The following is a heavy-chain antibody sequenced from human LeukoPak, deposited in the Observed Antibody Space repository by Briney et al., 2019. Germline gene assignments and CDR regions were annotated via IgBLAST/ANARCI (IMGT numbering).Heavy chain of an antibody. CDR2: ISAYNGNT. CDR1: GYTFTSYG. J-gene: IGHJ4*02. V-gene: IGHV1-18*01. CDR3: ARGLAVVTATRSAFDY. Sequence: EASVKVSCKASGYTFTSYGISWVRQAPGQGLEWMGWISAYNGNTNYAQKLQGRVTMTTDTSTSTAYMELRSLRSDDTAVYYCARGLAVVTATRSAFDYWGQGTLVTVSS. D-gene: IGHD2-21*02.